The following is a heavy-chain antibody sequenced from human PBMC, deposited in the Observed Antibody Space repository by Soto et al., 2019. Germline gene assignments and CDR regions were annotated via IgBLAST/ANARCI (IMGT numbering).Heavy chain of an antibody. CDR1: GGSISSYY. CDR3: ARHVMGRYTMVRGVYFDY. D-gene: IGHD3-10*01. V-gene: IGHV4-59*08. J-gene: IGHJ4*02. Sequence: PSETLSLTCTVSGGSISSYYWSWIRQPPGKGLEWIGYIYYSGSTNYNPSLKSRVTISVDTSKNQFSLKLSSVTAADTAVYYCARHVMGRYTMVRGVYFDYWGQGTLVTVSS. CDR2: IYYSGST.